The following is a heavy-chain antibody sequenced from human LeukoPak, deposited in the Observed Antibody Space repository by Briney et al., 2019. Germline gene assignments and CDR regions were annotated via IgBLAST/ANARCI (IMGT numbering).Heavy chain of an antibody. J-gene: IGHJ6*03. CDR1: GGSISSYY. CDR2: IYYSGST. Sequence: SETLSLTCTVSGGSISSYYWSWIRQPPGKGLEWIGYIYYSGSTNYNPSLKSRVTISVDTSKNQFSLKLSSVTAADTAVYYCARVSGGYSYGSLSYYYYMDVWGKGTTVTIS. V-gene: IGHV4-59*01. D-gene: IGHD5-18*01. CDR3: ARVSGGYSYGSLSYYYYMDV.